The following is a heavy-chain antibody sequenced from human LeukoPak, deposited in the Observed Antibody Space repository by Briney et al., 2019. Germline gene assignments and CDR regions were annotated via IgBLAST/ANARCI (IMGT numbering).Heavy chain of an antibody. J-gene: IGHJ4*02. D-gene: IGHD6-19*01. V-gene: IGHV3-64*01. Sequence: GGSLRLSCATSGFTFSSYPMHWVRQAPGKGLEFVSSIVSNGDIAFYANSVKGRFTISRDNSKNTLYLQMGSLRAEDMAVYYCARDRDGGWSFDFWGKGTLVTVSS. CDR3: ARDRDGGWSFDF. CDR1: GFTFSSYP. CDR2: IVSNGDIA.